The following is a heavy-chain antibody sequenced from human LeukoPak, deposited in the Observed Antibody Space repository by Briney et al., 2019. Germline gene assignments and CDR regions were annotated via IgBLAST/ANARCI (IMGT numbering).Heavy chain of an antibody. CDR2: ISTNGFST. V-gene: IGHV3-23*01. CDR1: EFTFSSYA. J-gene: IGHJ4*02. CDR3: AKDARPYSSGWNNFDY. Sequence: GGSLRLSCAASEFTFSSYAMSWVRQAPGKGLEWVSAISTNGFSTYYADSVKGRFTISRDNSKNTLYLQMNSLRAEDMAVYFCAKDARPYSSGWNNFDYWGQGTLVTVSS. D-gene: IGHD6-19*01.